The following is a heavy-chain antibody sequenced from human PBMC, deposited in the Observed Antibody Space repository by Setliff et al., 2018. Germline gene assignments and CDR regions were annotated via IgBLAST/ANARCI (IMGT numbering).Heavy chain of an antibody. J-gene: IGHJ4*02. V-gene: IGHV1-69*13. D-gene: IGHD4-4*01. CDR3: ARGGTTLTSYDY. CDR1: GGAFSNYG. CDR2: IIPIFGTT. Sequence: VKVSCKASGGAFSNYGITWVRQAPGQGLEWMGGIIPIFGTTTYAQKFLGRVTITTDESSSTGYMELSSLRSEDTAVYYCARGGTTLTSYDYWGQGTLVTVSS.